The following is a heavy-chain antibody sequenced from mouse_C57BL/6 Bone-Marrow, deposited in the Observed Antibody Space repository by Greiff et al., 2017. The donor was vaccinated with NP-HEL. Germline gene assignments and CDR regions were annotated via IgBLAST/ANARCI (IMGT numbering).Heavy chain of an antibody. CDR2: IDPANGNT. V-gene: IGHV14-3*01. CDR3: ALAGGRYYYGSSPGAY. CDR1: GFTIKNTY. J-gene: IGHJ3*01. D-gene: IGHD1-1*01. Sequence: EVQLQQSVAELVRPGASVKLSCTASGFTIKNTYMHWVKQRPEQGLEWIGRIDPANGNTKYAPKFQGKATITADTSSNTAYLQLSSLTSEDTAIYSWALAGGRYYYGSSPGAYWGQGTLVTVSA.